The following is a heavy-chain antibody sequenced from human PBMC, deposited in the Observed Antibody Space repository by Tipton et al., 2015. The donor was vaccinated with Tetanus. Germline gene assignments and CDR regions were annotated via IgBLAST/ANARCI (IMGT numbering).Heavy chain of an antibody. Sequence: SLRLSCVASGSIVSSHYMSWVRQAPGKGLEWVSVMYSGGDTYYVDSEKGRFSISRDNAKNTLYLQMNSLRVEDTAVYYCVRDGGSSGWLAYWGQGTLVTVSS. D-gene: IGHD6-19*01. CDR2: MYSGGDT. J-gene: IGHJ4*02. CDR3: VRDGGSSGWLAY. CDR1: GSIVSSHY. V-gene: IGHV3-53*01.